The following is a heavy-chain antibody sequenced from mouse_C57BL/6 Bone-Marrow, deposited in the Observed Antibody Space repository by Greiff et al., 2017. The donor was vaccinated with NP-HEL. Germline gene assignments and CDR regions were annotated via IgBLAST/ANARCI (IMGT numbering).Heavy chain of an antibody. V-gene: IGHV5-12*01. CDR3: ARGVWFAY. Sequence: EVKLMESGGGLVQPGGSLKLSCAASGFTFSDYYMYWVRQTPEKRLEWVAYISTGGGSTYYPDTVKGRFTISRDHAKNTLYLQMSRLKSEGTAMYCCARGVWFAYWGQGTLVTVSA. J-gene: IGHJ3*01. CDR1: GFTFSDYY. CDR2: ISTGGGST.